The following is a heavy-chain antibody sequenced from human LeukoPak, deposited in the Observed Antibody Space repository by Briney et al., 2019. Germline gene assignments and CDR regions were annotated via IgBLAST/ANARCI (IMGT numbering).Heavy chain of an antibody. D-gene: IGHD6-19*01. CDR3: ARDPSSGWYLKGWFDP. Sequence: GGSLRLSCEASGFSFSSYNMDWVRQTPGKGLEWVAVISYDGSNKYYADSVKGRFTISRDNSKNTLYLQMNSLRAEDTAVYYCARDPSSGWYLKGWFDPWGQGTLVTVSS. J-gene: IGHJ5*02. V-gene: IGHV3-30*04. CDR2: ISYDGSNK. CDR1: GFSFSSYN.